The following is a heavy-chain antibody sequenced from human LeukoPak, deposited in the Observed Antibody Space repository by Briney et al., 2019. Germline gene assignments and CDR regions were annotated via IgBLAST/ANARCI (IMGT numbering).Heavy chain of an antibody. CDR2: IYHSGST. V-gene: IGHV4-38-2*02. Sequence: SETLSLTCTVSSYDINSVYYWGWIRQPPGKGLEWIGSIYHSGSTYYNASLKSRVTISMDTSRNKFSLNLNSVTAADTAVYYCARAGGYYGSGSFLDYWGQGLLVTVSS. D-gene: IGHD3-10*01. CDR3: ARAGGYYGSGSFLDY. CDR1: SYDINSVYY. J-gene: IGHJ4*02.